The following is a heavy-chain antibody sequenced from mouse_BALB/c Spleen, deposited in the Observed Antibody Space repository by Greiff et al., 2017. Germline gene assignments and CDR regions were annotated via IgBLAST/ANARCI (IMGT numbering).Heavy chain of an antibody. CDR2: ISSGSSTI. V-gene: IGHV5-17*02. CDR3: ARSDYPLYFDY. CDR1: GFTFSSFG. D-gene: IGHD2-4*01. Sequence: EVKVVESGGGLVQPGGSRKLSCAASGFTFSSFGMHWVRQAPEKGLEWVAYISSGSSTIYYADTVKGRFTISRDNPKNTLFLQMTSLRSEDTAMYYCARSDYPLYFDYWGQGTTLTVSS. J-gene: IGHJ2*01.